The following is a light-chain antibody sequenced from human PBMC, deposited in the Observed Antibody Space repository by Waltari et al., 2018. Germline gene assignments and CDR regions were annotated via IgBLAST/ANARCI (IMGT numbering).Light chain of an antibody. Sequence: QSVLTQPPSVSAAPGQRVTISCSGGRSNIGNNYVSWYRQFPGTAPKLLIYDDNERPSGVPGRFSGSKSGTSATLDITGLQAGDEADYYCGTWDSSLSGAVFGGGTHLTVL. CDR1: RSNIGNNY. V-gene: IGLV1-51*01. J-gene: IGLJ7*01. CDR2: DDN. CDR3: GTWDSSLSGAV.